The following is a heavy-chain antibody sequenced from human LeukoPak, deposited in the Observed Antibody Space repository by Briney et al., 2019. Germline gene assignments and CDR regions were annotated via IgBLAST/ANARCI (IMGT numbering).Heavy chain of an antibody. D-gene: IGHD2-21*01. CDR1: GFTFSSYA. Sequence: GGSLRLSCAASGFTFSSYAMSWVRQAPGKGLEWVATIRRYSSYIHYADSVKGRFIISRDDAKKSMYLQMNSLRVEDTAVYFCARYSEVYYYVDVWGTGTTVTVSS. V-gene: IGHV3-21*01. CDR3: ARYSEVYYYVDV. J-gene: IGHJ6*03. CDR2: IRRYSSYI.